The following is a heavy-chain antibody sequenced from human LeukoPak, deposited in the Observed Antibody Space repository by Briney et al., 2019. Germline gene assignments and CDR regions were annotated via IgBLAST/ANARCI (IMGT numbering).Heavy chain of an antibody. Sequence: SETLSLTCTVSGGSISNYYWSWIRQPPGKGLEWIGYIYYSGTTNYNPSLKSRVTISVDTSKNQFSLKLNSVTAADTAVYYCARGMYIAAAQYGYWGQGTLVTVSS. CDR3: ARGMYIAAAQYGY. CDR1: GGSISNYY. J-gene: IGHJ4*02. V-gene: IGHV4-59*01. CDR2: IYYSGTT. D-gene: IGHD6-13*01.